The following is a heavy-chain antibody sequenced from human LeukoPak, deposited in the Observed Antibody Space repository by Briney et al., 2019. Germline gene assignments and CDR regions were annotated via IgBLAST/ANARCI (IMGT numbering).Heavy chain of an antibody. J-gene: IGHJ4*02. CDR1: GGSFSGYY. CDR2: INQSGRT. CDR3: ARGGEAAAGIFDY. Sequence: SETLSLTCAVYGGSFSGYYWSWIRQPPGKGLEWIGEINQSGRTNYNPSLKSRVTMSLDTSKNQFSLKLSSVTAADTAVYYCARGGEAAAGIFDYWGQGTLVTVSS. V-gene: IGHV4-34*01. D-gene: IGHD6-13*01.